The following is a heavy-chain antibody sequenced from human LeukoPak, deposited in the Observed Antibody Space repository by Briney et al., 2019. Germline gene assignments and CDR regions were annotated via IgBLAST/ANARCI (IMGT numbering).Heavy chain of an antibody. CDR3: AKESEWELLWDAFDI. V-gene: IGHV3-23*01. CDR1: GFTFSNFA. D-gene: IGHD1-26*01. CDR2: ISGSGGST. J-gene: IGHJ3*02. Sequence: GGSLRLSCVASGFTFSNFAISWVRQAPGKGLEWVSAISGSGGSTYYADSVKGRFTISRDNSKNTLYLQMNSLRAEDTAVYYCAKESEWELLWDAFDIWGQGTMVTVSS.